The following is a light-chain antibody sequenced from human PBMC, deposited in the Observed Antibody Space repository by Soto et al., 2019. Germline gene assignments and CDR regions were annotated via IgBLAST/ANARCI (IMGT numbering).Light chain of an antibody. J-gene: IGKJ2*01. CDR2: KAS. V-gene: IGKV1-5*03. CDR1: QSISSW. Sequence: DIQMTQSPSTLSASVXDXVTXXXRASQSISSWLAWYQQKPGKAPKLLIYKASSLESGVPSRFSGSGSGTEFTLTISSLQPDDFATYYCQQYNSYSPYTFGQGTKLEIK. CDR3: QQYNSYSPYT.